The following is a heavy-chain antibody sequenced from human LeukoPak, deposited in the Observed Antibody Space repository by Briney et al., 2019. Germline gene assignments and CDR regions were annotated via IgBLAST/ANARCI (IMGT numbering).Heavy chain of an antibody. CDR1: GYTFIDYY. CDR2: INPSGGST. D-gene: IGHD2-2*02. CDR3: AKEFYTTGGTVMDSQYYYYYGLDV. J-gene: IGHJ6*02. V-gene: IGHV1-46*01. Sequence: ASVKVSCKASGYTFIDYYIHWVRQTPGQGLEWMGIINPSGGSTSYAQKFQGRVTMTRGTSTSTVYMELSRLRSDDTAVYYCAKEFYTTGGTVMDSQYYYYYGLDVWGQGTTVTVS.